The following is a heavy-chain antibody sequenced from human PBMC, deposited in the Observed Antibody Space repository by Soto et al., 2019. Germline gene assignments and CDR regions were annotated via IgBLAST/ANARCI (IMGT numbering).Heavy chain of an antibody. D-gene: IGHD3-10*01. J-gene: IGHJ5*02. CDR2: IYYSGST. CDR3: ARANYGQWFDP. V-gene: IGHV4-39*06. CDR1: GGSISSSSYY. Sequence: PSETLSLTCTVSGGSISSSSYYWGWIRQPPGKGLEWIGSIYYSGSTYYNPSLKSRLTMSADTSKSQFPLKLSSVTAADTAIYYCARANYGQWFDPWGQGTLVTVSS.